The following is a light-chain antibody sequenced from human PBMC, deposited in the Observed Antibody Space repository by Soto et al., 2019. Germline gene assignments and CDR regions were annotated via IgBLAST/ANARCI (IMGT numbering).Light chain of an antibody. CDR1: QSISMY. CDR2: TAS. CDR3: QQSYSTPL. Sequence: DIQMAQSPSSLSASVGDRVTITCRASQSISMYLNWYQQKPGKAPKLLIHTASTLQSGVPSRFSGSGSGTDFTLTISSFQPEDVATYHCQQSYSTPLFGGGTKVEI. J-gene: IGKJ4*01. V-gene: IGKV1-39*01.